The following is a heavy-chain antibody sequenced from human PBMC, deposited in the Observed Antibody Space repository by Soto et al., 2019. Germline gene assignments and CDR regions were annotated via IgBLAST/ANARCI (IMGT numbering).Heavy chain of an antibody. CDR3: AREGVYVWGSYRTEKIFGMDV. J-gene: IGHJ6*02. Sequence: ASVKVSCKASGYTFTSYYIHWVRQAPGQGLEWMGIINPSGGSTSYAQKFQGRVTMTRDTSTSTVYMELSSLRSEDTAVYYCAREGVYVWGSYRTEKIFGMDVWGQGTTVTV. CDR1: GYTFTSYY. V-gene: IGHV1-46*01. CDR2: INPSGGST. D-gene: IGHD3-16*02.